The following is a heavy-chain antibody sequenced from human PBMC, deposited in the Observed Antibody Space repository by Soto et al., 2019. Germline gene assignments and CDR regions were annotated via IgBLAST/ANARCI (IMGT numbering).Heavy chain of an antibody. CDR3: ARGGPENDY. V-gene: IGHV1-69*12. CDR1: GGTFSSYA. J-gene: IGHJ4*02. D-gene: IGHD1-26*01. Sequence: QVQLVQSGAEVKKPGSSVKVSCKASGGTFSSYALSWVRQAPGQGLEWMGGIIPMSGATNYAQKFQGRVTFTADESTNIAYLELTSLRSEDTAVYYCARGGPENDYWGQGTLVTVSS. CDR2: IIPMSGAT.